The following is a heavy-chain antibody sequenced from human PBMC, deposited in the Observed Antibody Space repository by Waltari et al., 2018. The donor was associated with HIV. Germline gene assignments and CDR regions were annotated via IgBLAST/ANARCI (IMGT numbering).Heavy chain of an antibody. Sequence: QLQLQESGPGLVKPSETLSLTCTVSGGSTSSSSYYWGWIRQPPGKGLEWIGNIYYSGSTYYSPSLKSRVTMSVDTSKNQFSLKLSSVTAADTAVYYCARLEIDNSGYYYDDHWGQGTLVTVSS. V-gene: IGHV4-39*01. CDR2: IYYSGST. D-gene: IGHD3-22*01. CDR3: ARLEIDNSGYYYDDH. CDR1: GGSTSSSSYY. J-gene: IGHJ4*02.